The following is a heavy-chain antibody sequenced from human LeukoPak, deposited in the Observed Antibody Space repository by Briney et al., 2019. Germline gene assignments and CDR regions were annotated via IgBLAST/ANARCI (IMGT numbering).Heavy chain of an antibody. CDR2: IKQDGSEK. Sequence: GGSLRLSCAASGFTFSSYWTSWVRQAPGKGLEWVANIKQDGSEKYYVDSVKGRFTISRDNAKNSLYLQMNSLRAEDTAVCYCARSGYSSGWYDYWGQGTLVTVSS. D-gene: IGHD6-19*01. CDR3: ARSGYSSGWYDY. CDR1: GFTFSSYW. J-gene: IGHJ4*02. V-gene: IGHV3-7*05.